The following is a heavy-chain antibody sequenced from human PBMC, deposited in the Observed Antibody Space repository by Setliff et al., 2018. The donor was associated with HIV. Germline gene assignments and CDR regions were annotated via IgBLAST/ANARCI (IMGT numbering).Heavy chain of an antibody. V-gene: IGHV4-39*07. CDR3: ARDRSGSSIGEEFDS. D-gene: IGHD2-21*01. CDR1: GGSISSSSYY. Sequence: SETLSLTCSVSGGSISSSSYYWGWIRQPPGKGPEWIGSITYSGSARYNPSLKSRVAISVDMSKNQFSLKVTSVTAADTAVYYCARDRSGSSIGEEFDSWGQGTLVTVSS. CDR2: ITYSGSA. J-gene: IGHJ4*02.